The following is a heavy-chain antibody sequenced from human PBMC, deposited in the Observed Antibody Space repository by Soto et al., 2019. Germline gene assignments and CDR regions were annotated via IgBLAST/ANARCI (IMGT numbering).Heavy chain of an antibody. CDR3: AREVVSGYDLGY. Sequence: QVQLVQSGAEVKKPGASVTVSCKASGYTFTSFAIHWVRQAPGQRPEWMGWINADTGNTKYSQRFQGRVTFARDTSANTAYMQVSSVRSEDTVVYFCAREVVSGYDLGYWGQGTLVTVSS. V-gene: IGHV1-3*01. D-gene: IGHD5-12*01. CDR1: GYTFTSFA. J-gene: IGHJ4*02. CDR2: INADTGNT.